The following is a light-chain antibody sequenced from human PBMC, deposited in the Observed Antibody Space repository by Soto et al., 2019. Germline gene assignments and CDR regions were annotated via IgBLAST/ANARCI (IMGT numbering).Light chain of an antibody. V-gene: IGKV3-20*01. CDR3: QQYGRSPGT. CDR2: GAS. J-gene: IGKJ2*01. Sequence: EIVLTRSPGTLSLSPGERATLSCRASQSVSSSYLAWYQQKPGQAPRLLIYGASTRANDIPDRFSGSGSGTDFTLTISRLEPEDFGVYYCQQYGRSPGTFGQGTKLEIK. CDR1: QSVSSSY.